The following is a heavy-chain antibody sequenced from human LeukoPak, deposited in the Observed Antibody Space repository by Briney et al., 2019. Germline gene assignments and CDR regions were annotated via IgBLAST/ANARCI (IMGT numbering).Heavy chain of an antibody. Sequence: AGSLTLSCAASGFTLSDYSMTWVRQAPGKGLDWVSTIDTSGSTDYADSVKARFTISRDNSKNTLYLQMNSLRAEYTAVYFCSKYSRPSSRVFDYLGQGTLATGSP. V-gene: IGHV3-23*01. CDR3: SKYSRPSSRVFDY. J-gene: IGHJ4*02. D-gene: IGHD6-13*01. CDR1: GFTLSDYS. CDR2: IDTSGST.